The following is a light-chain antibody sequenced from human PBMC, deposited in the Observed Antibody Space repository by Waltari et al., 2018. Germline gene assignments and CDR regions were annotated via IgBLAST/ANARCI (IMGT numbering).Light chain of an antibody. CDR3: QAWDSTTVV. CDR2: PDT. V-gene: IGLV3-1*01. CDR1: NLGEKY. J-gene: IGLJ2*01. Sequence: SYELTQPPSVSVFPGQPGSITCSGDNLGEKYVAWYQQKPGQSPILVIYPDTKSPSGIPGRFSGSNSGNTATLTISGTQSVDEADFYCQAWDSTTVVFGGGTKLTVL.